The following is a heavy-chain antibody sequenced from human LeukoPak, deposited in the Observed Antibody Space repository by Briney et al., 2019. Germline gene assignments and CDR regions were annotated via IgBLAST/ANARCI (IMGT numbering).Heavy chain of an antibody. CDR3: ARGQGFVGFDP. CDR1: GGSISSYY. D-gene: IGHD2-21*01. V-gene: IGHV4-59*01. CDR2: IYYSGST. J-gene: IGHJ5*02. Sequence: PSETLSLTCTVSGGSISSYYWSWIRQPPGKGLEWIGYIYYSGSTNYNPSLKSRVTISVDTSKNQFSLKLSSVTAADTAAYYCARGQGFVGFDPWGQGTLVTVSS.